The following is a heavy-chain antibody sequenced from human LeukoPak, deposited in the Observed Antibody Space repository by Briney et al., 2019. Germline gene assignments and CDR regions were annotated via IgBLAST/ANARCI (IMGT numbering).Heavy chain of an antibody. CDR1: GFTVISNY. Sequence: GGSLRLSCAVSGFTVISNYMSWVRQAPGKGLEWVSVIYSGGSTHYADSVKGRFTISRDNSKNTLYLQMNSLRAEDTAVYYCAKDIAGVAIRWGQGTLVTVSS. CDR2: IYSGGST. CDR3: AKDIAGVAIR. D-gene: IGHD3-3*01. J-gene: IGHJ4*02. V-gene: IGHV3-53*01.